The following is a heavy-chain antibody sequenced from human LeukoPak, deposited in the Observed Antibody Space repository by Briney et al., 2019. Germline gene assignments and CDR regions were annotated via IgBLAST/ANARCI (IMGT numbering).Heavy chain of an antibody. CDR1: GGSFSGYY. CDR3: ASANYDFWSGYLRWSNWFDP. CDR2: ISHSGST. J-gene: IGHJ5*02. Sequence: SETLSLTCAVYGGSFSGYYWSWIRQPPGKGLEWIGEISHSGSTNYNPSLKSRVTISVDTSKNQFSLKLSSVTAADTAVYYCASANYDFWSGYLRWSNWFDPWGQGTLVTVSS. D-gene: IGHD3-3*01. V-gene: IGHV4-34*01.